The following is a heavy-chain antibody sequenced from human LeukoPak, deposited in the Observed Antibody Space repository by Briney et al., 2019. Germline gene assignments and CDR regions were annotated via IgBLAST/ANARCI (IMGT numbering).Heavy chain of an antibody. D-gene: IGHD4-17*01. V-gene: IGHV1-2*02. Sequence: ASVKVSCKASGYTFTGYYMHWVRQAPGQGLEWMGWINPNSGGTNYAQKFQGRVTMTRDTSISTAYMELSRLRSDDTAVYYCARGPLMTTVTTFTYWGRGTLVTVSS. J-gene: IGHJ4*02. CDR3: ARGPLMTTVTTFTY. CDR2: INPNSGGT. CDR1: GYTFTGYY.